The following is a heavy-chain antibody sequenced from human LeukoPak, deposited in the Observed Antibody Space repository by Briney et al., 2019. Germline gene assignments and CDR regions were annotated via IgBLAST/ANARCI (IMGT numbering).Heavy chain of an antibody. CDR1: GGSITGNY. J-gene: IGHJ4*02. Sequence: SETLSLTCTVSGGSITGNYWSWIRQPPGKGLEWIGYTYYSGSSNYNPSLKSRVTISMDTSKDQFSLKLSSVIAADTAVYYCARGGGYNSIDYWGQGTLVTVSS. CDR2: TYYSGSS. D-gene: IGHD5-24*01. CDR3: ARGGGYNSIDY. V-gene: IGHV4-59*01.